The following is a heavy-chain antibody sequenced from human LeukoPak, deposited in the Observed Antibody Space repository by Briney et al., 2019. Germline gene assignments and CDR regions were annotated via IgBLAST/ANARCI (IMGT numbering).Heavy chain of an antibody. J-gene: IGHJ4*02. V-gene: IGHV1-46*01. CDR3: ARDSNMVRGVPRGPFDY. CDR2: INPSGGST. Sequence: ASVKVSCKASGYTFTSYDINWVRQAPGQGLEWMGIINPSGGSTSYAQKFQGRVTMTRDTSTSTVYMELSSLRSEDTAVYYCARDSNMVRGVPRGPFDYWGQGTLVTVSS. D-gene: IGHD3-10*01. CDR1: GYTFTSYD.